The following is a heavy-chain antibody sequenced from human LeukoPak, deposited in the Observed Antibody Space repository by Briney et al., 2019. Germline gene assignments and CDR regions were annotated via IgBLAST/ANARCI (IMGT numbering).Heavy chain of an antibody. CDR1: GYSFTNYW. CDR2: IYPGDSDT. V-gene: IGHV5-51*01. J-gene: IGHJ5*02. Sequence: GASLKISCKGSGYSFTNYWIGWVRQMPGKGLEWMGNIYPGDSDTRYSPSFQGQVTISADKSISTAYLQWSSLTASDTAIYYCARHGTLGGSYNWFDPWGQGTLVTVSS. D-gene: IGHD1-26*01. CDR3: ARHGTLGGSYNWFDP.